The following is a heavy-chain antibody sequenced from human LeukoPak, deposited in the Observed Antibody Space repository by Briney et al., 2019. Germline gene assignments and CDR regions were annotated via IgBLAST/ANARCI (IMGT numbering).Heavy chain of an antibody. J-gene: IGHJ4*02. CDR3: ARALVYGVVDY. D-gene: IGHD5/OR15-5a*01. Sequence: ASVKVSCKASGYTFTHYAVHWVRQAPGQRLEWMGWISAYNGNTNYAQKLQGRVTMTTDTSTSTAYMELRSLRSDDTAVYYCARALVYGVVDYWGQGTLVTVSS. V-gene: IGHV1-18*01. CDR1: GYTFTHYA. CDR2: ISAYNGNT.